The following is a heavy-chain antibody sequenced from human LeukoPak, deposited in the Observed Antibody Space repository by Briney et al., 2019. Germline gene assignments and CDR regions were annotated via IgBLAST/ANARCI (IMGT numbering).Heavy chain of an antibody. CDR2: MNSDGSFT. CDR3: ATEIRPNDY. Sequence: GGSLRLSCVASGFTFSNSWMHRVRQAPGLELVWVSHMNSDGSFTGYAVSVKGRFTIYRDNSKNTLYLQMTSVRPEDTGVYYCATEIRPNDYWRQGTLVALSS. J-gene: IGHJ4*02. V-gene: IGHV3-74*01. CDR1: GFTFSNSW. D-gene: IGHD4-17*01.